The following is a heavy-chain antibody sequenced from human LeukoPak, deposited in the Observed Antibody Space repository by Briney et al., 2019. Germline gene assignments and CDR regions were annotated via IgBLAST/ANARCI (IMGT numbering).Heavy chain of an antibody. J-gene: IGHJ3*02. CDR3: ARDLRGANDAFDI. CDR2: ISAYNGNT. D-gene: IGHD3-10*01. V-gene: IGHV1-18*01. Sequence: GASVKVSCKASGYTFFTYGITWGRQAPGQGLGWMGWISAYNGNTNYAQKFQGRVTMTTDTSTSTAYMELRSLRSDDTAVYYCARDLRGANDAFDIWGQGTMVTVSS. CDR1: GYTFFTYG.